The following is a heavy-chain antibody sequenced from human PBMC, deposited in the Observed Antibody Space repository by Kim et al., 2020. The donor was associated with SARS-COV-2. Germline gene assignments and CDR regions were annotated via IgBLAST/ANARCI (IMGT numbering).Heavy chain of an antibody. V-gene: IGHV1-2*02. CDR1: GYTFSDYY. D-gene: IGHD1-26*01. J-gene: IGHJ4*02. Sequence: ASVKVSCKTSGYTFSDYYLHWVRQAPGQGLEWMGWINPKSGGTKDEQKFQGRVTMTRDTSINIVYMELSRLTSDDTAVYYCTRGSSIGSDLRPNEYWGQGTLVTVSS. CDR3: TRGSSIGSDLRPNEY. CDR2: INPKSGGT.